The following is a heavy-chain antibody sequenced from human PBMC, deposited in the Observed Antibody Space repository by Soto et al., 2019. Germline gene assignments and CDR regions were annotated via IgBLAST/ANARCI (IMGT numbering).Heavy chain of an antibody. V-gene: IGHV3-23*01. CDR2: ISGSGGST. CDR1: GFTFSSYA. CDR3: AKDLPYHIVVVPVPMDV. D-gene: IGHD2-2*01. J-gene: IGHJ6*03. Sequence: EVQLLESGGGLVQPGGSLRLSCAASGFTFSSYAMSWVRQAPGKGLEWVSAISGSGGSTYYADSVKGRFTISRDNSKNTLYLQMNSRRAEDTAVYYCAKDLPYHIVVVPVPMDVWGKGTTVTVSS.